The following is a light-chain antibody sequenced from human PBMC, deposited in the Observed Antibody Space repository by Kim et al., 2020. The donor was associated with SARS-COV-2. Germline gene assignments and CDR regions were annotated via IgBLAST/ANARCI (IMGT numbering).Light chain of an antibody. CDR3: SSYTSSSTLEDV. CDR1: SSDVGGYNY. J-gene: IGLJ2*01. Sequence: QSALTQPASVSGSPGQSITISCTGTSSDVGGYNYVSWYQQHPGKAPKLMIYDVSNRPSGVSNRFSGSKSGNTASLTISGLQAEDEADYYCSSYTSSSTLEDVFGGGTQLTVL. V-gene: IGLV2-14*03. CDR2: DVS.